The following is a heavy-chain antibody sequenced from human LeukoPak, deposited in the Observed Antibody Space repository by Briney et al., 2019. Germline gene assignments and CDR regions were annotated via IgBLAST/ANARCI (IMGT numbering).Heavy chain of an antibody. CDR1: GFTFSSYA. CDR2: ISGSGGST. D-gene: IGHD2-15*01. Sequence: PGGSLRLSCAASGFTFSSYAMSWVRQAPGKGLEWVSAISGSGGSTYYADSVKGRFTIPRDNSKNTLYLQMNSLRAEDTAVYYCAPYCSGGSCYGVDYWGQGTLVTVSS. CDR3: APYCSGGSCYGVDY. J-gene: IGHJ4*02. V-gene: IGHV3-23*01.